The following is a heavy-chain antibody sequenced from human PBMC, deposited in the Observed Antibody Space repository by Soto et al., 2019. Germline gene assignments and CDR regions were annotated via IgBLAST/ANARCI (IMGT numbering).Heavy chain of an antibody. Sequence: EVQLLESGGTLVQPGGSLTLSCAASGFTFSTYAMAWVRQAPGKGLEWVSGVSASGLNTDYADPVKGRFYISRDNSKNTVTLHMNSLSAEDTALYYVAKARPRRTYGYFFDYWGQGTTVTVSS. CDR2: VSASGLNT. J-gene: IGHJ4*02. V-gene: IGHV3-23*01. CDR3: AKARPRRTYGYFFDY. CDR1: GFTFSTYA. D-gene: IGHD5-18*01.